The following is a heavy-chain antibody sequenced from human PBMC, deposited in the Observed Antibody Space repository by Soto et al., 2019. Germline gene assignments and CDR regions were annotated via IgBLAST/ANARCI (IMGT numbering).Heavy chain of an antibody. V-gene: IGHV1-3*01. D-gene: IGHD5-12*01. CDR3: ARDQVAMVKYYYYGMDV. J-gene: IGHJ6*02. CDR2: INAANGDT. Sequence: ASVKVSCKASGYTFTSYPMHWVRQAPGQGLEWMGWINAANGDTKYSQKLQGRVTITRDPSAITAYMELSSLRSEDTAVYYCARDQVAMVKYYYYGMDVWGQGTTVTVSS. CDR1: GYTFTSYP.